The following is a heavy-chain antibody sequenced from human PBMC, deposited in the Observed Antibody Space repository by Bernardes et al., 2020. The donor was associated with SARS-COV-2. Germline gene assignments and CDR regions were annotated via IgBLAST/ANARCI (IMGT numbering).Heavy chain of an antibody. CDR3: ARDRDSSTSLDAFDI. CDR2: LYTSGNT. D-gene: IGHD2-2*01. Sequence: SETLSLTCTVSGGSISSGSFYWSWIRQPAGKGLEWIGRLYTSGNTNYNPSLKSRVTISADTSKNQFSLRLTSVTAADTAMYYCARDRDSSTSLDAFDIWGQGTMVTVSS. J-gene: IGHJ3*02. CDR1: GGSISSGSFY. V-gene: IGHV4-61*02.